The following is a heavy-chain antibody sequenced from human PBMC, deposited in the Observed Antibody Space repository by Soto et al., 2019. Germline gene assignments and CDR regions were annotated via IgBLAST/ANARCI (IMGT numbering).Heavy chain of an antibody. CDR3: AKARGSSTPAPGSY. CDR2: ISGSGGST. J-gene: IGHJ4*02. V-gene: IGHV3-23*01. D-gene: IGHD2-2*01. CDR1: GFTFSSYA. Sequence: PGGSLRLSCAASGFTFSSYAMSWVRQAPGKGLEWVSAISGSGGSTYYAGSVKGRFTISRDNSKNTLYLQMNSLRAEDTAVYYCAKARGSSTPAPGSYWGQGTLVTVSS.